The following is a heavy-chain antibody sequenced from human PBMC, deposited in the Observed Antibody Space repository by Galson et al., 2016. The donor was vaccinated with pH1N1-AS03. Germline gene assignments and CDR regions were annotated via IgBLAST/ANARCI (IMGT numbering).Heavy chain of an antibody. CDR2: ITSSGGSGPTI. D-gene: IGHD3-9*01. CDR3: ARGWYDIWTGYLVDPFDY. V-gene: IGHV3-11*01. Sequence: SLRLSCAASGFTFSDYYMSWIRQAPGKGLEWISCITSSGGSGPTIYYADSVKGRFTISRDNAKNSLYLQMNSLRADYTAVYYCARGWYDIWTGYLVDPFDYWGQGARVTVAS. J-gene: IGHJ4*02. CDR1: GFTFSDYY.